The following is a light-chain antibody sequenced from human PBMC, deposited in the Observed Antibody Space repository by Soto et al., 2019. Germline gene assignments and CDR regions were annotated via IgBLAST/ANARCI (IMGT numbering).Light chain of an antibody. CDR2: DVS. V-gene: IGLV2-14*01. CDR1: SSDVGGYNY. J-gene: IGLJ1*01. CDR3: SSYTSSSTLDV. Sequence: QSVLTQPASVSGSPVQSITISCTGTSSDVGGYNYVSWYQQHPVKAPKLMIYDVSNRPSGVSNRFSGSKSGNTASLTISGLQAEDVADYYCSSYTSSSTLDVFGTGTKLTVL.